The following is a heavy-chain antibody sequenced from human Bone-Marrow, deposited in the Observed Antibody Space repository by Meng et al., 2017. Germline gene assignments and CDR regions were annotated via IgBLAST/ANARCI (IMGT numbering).Heavy chain of an antibody. Sequence: ASVQVSCKASGYTFTGYYMHWVRQAPGQGLEWMGWINPNSGGTNYAQKFQGRITMTRETYISTAYMELSRLRSDDTTVYYCARWRTAYSSGYDYWGQGTLVTISS. CDR1: GYTFTGYY. CDR3: ARWRTAYSSGYDY. CDR2: INPNSGGT. D-gene: IGHD6-19*01. J-gene: IGHJ4*02. V-gene: IGHV1-2*02.